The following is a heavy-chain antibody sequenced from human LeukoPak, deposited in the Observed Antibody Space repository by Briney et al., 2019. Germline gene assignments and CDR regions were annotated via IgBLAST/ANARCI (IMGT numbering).Heavy chain of an antibody. CDR2: MNPNSGNT. CDR3: ARGRLRLRRDAFDI. Sequence: ASVKVSCKASGYTFTSYDINWVRQATGQGLEWMGWMNPNSGNTGYAQKFQGRVTMTRNTSISTAYMELSSLRSEDTAVYYCARGRLRLRRDAFDIWGQGTMVTVSS. D-gene: IGHD5-12*01. CDR1: GYTFTSYD. V-gene: IGHV1-8*01. J-gene: IGHJ3*02.